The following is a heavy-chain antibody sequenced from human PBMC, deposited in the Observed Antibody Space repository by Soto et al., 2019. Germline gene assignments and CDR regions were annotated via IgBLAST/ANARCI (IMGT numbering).Heavy chain of an antibody. Sequence: PGGSLRLSCAASGFTFSSYSTNWVRQAPGKGLEWVSSISSSSSYIYYADSVKGRFTISRDNAKNSLYLQMNSLRAEDTAVYYCARLRDYYYYMDVWGKGTTVTVSS. CDR1: GFTFSSYS. J-gene: IGHJ6*03. V-gene: IGHV3-21*01. CDR3: ARLRDYYYYMDV. CDR2: ISSSSSYI.